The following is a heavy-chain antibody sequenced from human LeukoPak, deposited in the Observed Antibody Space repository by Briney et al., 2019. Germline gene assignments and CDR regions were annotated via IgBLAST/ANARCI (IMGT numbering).Heavy chain of an antibody. CDR3: ARVMSVGPEGAFDI. V-gene: IGHV4-39*07. Sequence: SETLSLTCTVSGGSISSSSYYWGWIRQPPGKGLEWIGSIYYSGSTYYNPSLKSRVTISVDTSKNQFSLKLSSVTAADTAVYYCARVMSVGPEGAFDIWGQGTMVTVSS. CDR2: IYYSGST. CDR1: GGSISSSSYY. J-gene: IGHJ3*02. D-gene: IGHD1-14*01.